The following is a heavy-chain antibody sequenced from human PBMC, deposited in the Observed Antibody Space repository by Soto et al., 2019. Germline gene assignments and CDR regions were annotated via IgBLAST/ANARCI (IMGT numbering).Heavy chain of an antibody. CDR3: ARGPGDLGYFDY. CDR2: MNPYNGNT. Sequence: ASVKVSCKAPGYTFTNYDINWVRQAPGQGLEWMGWMNPYNGNTGYAQNFQGRVTVTRNTSISTAYMELSNLTSDDTAVYYCARGPGDLGYFDYWGRGALVTVSS. J-gene: IGHJ4*02. V-gene: IGHV1-8*01. CDR1: GYTFTNYD. D-gene: IGHD3-10*01.